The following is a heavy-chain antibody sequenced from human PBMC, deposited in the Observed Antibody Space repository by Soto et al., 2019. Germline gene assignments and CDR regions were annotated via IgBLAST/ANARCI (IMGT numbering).Heavy chain of an antibody. Sequence: QVQLQESGPGLVKPSETLSLTCTVSGGSISSGDYYWSWIRQPPGKGLEWIGYIYYSGSTYYNPSLKSRVTISVDTSKNQFSLKLSSVTAADTAVYYRARANSYGPTASDYRGQGTLVTVSS. J-gene: IGHJ4*02. CDR3: ARANSYGPTASDY. V-gene: IGHV4-30-4*01. CDR1: GGSISSGDYY. D-gene: IGHD5-18*01. CDR2: IYYSGST.